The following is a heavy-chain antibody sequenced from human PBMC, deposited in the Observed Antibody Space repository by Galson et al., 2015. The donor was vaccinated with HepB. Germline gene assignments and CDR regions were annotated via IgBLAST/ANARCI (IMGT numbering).Heavy chain of an antibody. Sequence: SLRLSCAASGFTFSSYAMSWVRQAPGKGLEWVSVISGSGGSTYYADSVKGRFTISRDNSKNTLYLQMNSLRAEDTALYYCAKVGARIDDAFDIWGQGTMVTVSS. J-gene: IGHJ3*02. CDR1: GFTFSSYA. CDR2: ISGSGGST. D-gene: IGHD1-26*01. V-gene: IGHV3-23*01. CDR3: AKVGARIDDAFDI.